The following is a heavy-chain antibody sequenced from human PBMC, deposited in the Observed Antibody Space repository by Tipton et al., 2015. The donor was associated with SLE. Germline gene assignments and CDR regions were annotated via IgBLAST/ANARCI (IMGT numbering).Heavy chain of an antibody. CDR1: GGSISTFHY. Sequence: TLSLTCTVSGGSISTFHYWSWIRQPPGKGLEWIGYIYYSGDANYNPSLRSRVTMSVDRSQNQLSLRLTSVTAADTAVYFCTRSLYNTNWFWFDPWGQGTLVIVSS. D-gene: IGHD6-13*01. V-gene: IGHV4-59*01. J-gene: IGHJ5*02. CDR3: TRSLYNTNWFWFDP. CDR2: IYYSGDA.